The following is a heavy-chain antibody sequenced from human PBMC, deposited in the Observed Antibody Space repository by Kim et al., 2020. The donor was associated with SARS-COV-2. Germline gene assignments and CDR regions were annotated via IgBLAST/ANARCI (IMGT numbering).Heavy chain of an antibody. CDR3: ARSLDSSGYHPQYY. D-gene: IGHD3-22*01. V-gene: IGHV4-30-4*01. CDR2: IYYSGST. Sequence: SETLSLTCTVSGGSISSGDYYWSWIRQPPGKGLEWIGYIYYSGSTYYNPSLKSRITISVDTSKNQFSLKLSSVTAADTAVYYCARSLDSSGYHPQYYWGQGTLVTVSS. J-gene: IGHJ4*02. CDR1: GGSISSGDYY.